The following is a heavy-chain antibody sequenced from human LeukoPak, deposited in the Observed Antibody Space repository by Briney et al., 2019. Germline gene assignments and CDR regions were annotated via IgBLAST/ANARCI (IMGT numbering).Heavy chain of an antibody. J-gene: IGHJ4*02. D-gene: IGHD6-13*01. CDR2: ISYDGSNK. Sequence: PGGSLRLSCADSGFTFSSYAMHWVRQAPGKGLEWVAVISYDGSNKYYADSVKGRFTISRDNSKNTLYLQMNSLRAEDTAVYYCARDLYSSSWYKTASIGAGWGQGTLVTVSS. V-gene: IGHV3-30*04. CDR1: GFTFSSYA. CDR3: ARDLYSSSWYKTASIGAG.